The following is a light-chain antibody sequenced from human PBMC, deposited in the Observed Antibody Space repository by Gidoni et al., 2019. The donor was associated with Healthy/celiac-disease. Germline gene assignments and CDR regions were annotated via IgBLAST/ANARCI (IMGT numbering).Light chain of an antibody. Sequence: EIVCTQSPATLSLSPGERATLSCRDSQSVSSYLAWYQQKPGQAPRLLIYDASNRATGIPARFSGSGSGTDFTLTISSLEPEDFAVYYCQQRSNWPGTFGGGTKVEIK. CDR3: QQRSNWPGT. J-gene: IGKJ4*01. CDR1: QSVSSY. V-gene: IGKV3-11*01. CDR2: DAS.